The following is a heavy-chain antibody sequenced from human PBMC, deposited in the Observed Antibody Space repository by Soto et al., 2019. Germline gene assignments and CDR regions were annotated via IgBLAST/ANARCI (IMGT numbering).Heavy chain of an antibody. CDR1: GFTFSSNW. D-gene: IGHD3-10*01. CDR3: VRPLMVRGVIIGAFDI. Sequence: PGGSLRLSCAASGFTFSSNWMHWVRQAPGKGLVWVSRINNDGSSTSYADSVKGRFTISRDNAKNTLYLQMNSLRAEEPAAYYCVRPLMVRGVIIGAFDIWGQRTMVTVSS. V-gene: IGHV3-74*01. CDR2: INNDGSST. J-gene: IGHJ3*02.